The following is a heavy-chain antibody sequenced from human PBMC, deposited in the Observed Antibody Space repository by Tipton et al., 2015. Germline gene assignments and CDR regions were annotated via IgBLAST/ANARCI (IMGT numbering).Heavy chain of an antibody. J-gene: IGHJ4*02. Sequence: TLSLTCTVSGGSISSEYWSWIRQPPGKGLEWIGYVFYTGSTYYNPSLESRVTISVDTFENQFSLKLSSVTAADTAVYYCARDRPGANYFDYWGRGTLVTVSS. D-gene: IGHD7-27*01. CDR1: GGSISSEY. V-gene: IGHV4-59*01. CDR2: VFYTGST. CDR3: ARDRPGANYFDY.